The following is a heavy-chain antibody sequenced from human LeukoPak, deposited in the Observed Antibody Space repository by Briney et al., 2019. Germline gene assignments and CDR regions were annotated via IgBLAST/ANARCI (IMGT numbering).Heavy chain of an antibody. CDR1: GGTFTNYA. V-gene: IGHV1-69*05. CDR3: ASQAASIYSKSSTSPTYSD. D-gene: IGHD2/OR15-2a*01. Sequence: ASVKVSCKASGGTFTNYAFNWVRQAPGQGLEWMGRIIPIFDSAHYAQRFQGRITITTDESSTTAYMTLSSLTSDDTAVYYCASQAASIYSKSSTSPTYSDWGQGTLVTVSS. CDR2: IIPIFDSA. J-gene: IGHJ4*02.